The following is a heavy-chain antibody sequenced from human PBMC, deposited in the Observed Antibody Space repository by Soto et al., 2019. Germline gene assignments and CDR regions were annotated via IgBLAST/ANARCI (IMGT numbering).Heavy chain of an antibody. CDR2: ISGSGGST. Sequence: GCEKETGGSLRLSWAACGFTFRRYARSWVGQAPGKGLEWVSAISGSGGSTYYADSVKGRFTISRDNSKNTLYLQMSSLRAEDTAVYYCVKARPTDHFDYWGRGTLVTVSS. CDR1: GFTFRRYA. V-gene: IGHV3-23*01. J-gene: IGHJ4*02. CDR3: VKARPTDHFDY. D-gene: IGHD4-17*01.